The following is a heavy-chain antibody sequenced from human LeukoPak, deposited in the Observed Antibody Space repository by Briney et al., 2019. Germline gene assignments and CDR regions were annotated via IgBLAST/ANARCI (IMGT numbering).Heavy chain of an antibody. V-gene: IGHV3-23*01. D-gene: IGHD4/OR15-4a*01. CDR2: ITDSGGTT. J-gene: IGHJ4*02. CDR1: GFTFSSYG. CDR3: ARRAGAYSHPYDY. Sequence: PGGTLRLSCAASGFTFSSYGMSWVRQAPGKGLEWVSTITDSGGTTYYTDSVKGRSTISRDNSKNTLYLQMNSLRAEDTAVYYCARRAGAYSHPYDYWGQGTLVTVSS.